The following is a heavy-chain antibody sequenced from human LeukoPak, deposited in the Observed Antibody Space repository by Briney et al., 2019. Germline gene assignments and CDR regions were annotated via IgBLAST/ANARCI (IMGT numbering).Heavy chain of an antibody. CDR2: INHSGST. Sequence: SETLSLTCAVYGGSFSGYYWSWIRQPPGKGLEWIGEINHSGSTNYNPSLKSRVTISVDTSKNQFSLKLSSVTAADTAVYYCARVWFRRGAARPDYYYMDVWGKGTTVTVSS. CDR1: GGSFSGYY. D-gene: IGHD6-6*01. J-gene: IGHJ6*03. V-gene: IGHV4-34*01. CDR3: ARVWFRRGAARPDYYYMDV.